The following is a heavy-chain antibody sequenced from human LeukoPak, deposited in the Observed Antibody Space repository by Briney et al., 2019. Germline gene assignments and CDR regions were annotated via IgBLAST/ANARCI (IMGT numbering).Heavy chain of an antibody. D-gene: IGHD1-26*01. J-gene: IGHJ4*02. V-gene: IGHV3-30-3*01. CDR2: TSYDGSNK. CDR1: GFTFSSYA. Sequence: PGGSLRLSCAASGFTFSSYAMHWVRQAPGKGLEWVAVTSYDGSNKYYADSVKGRFTISGDNSKNTLYLQMNSLRADDTAVYYCARDRGVGTTPLDYWGQGTLVTVSS. CDR3: ARDRGVGTTPLDY.